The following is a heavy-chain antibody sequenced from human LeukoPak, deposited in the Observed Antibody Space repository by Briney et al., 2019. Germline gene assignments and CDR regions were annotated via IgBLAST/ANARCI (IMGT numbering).Heavy chain of an antibody. CDR2: IYPGDFDT. CDR3: AKGGYCSSTSCYDEPGWFDL. D-gene: IGHD2-2*01. J-gene: IGHJ5*02. Sequence: GESLKISCKGFGYRFTSYWIGWVRQMPGKGLEWMGIIYPGDFDTRYSPSFQGQVTISADKSISTAYLQWSSLKASDTAMYDCAKGGYCSSTSCYDEPGWFDLWGQGTLVTVSS. V-gene: IGHV5-51*01. CDR1: GYRFTSYW.